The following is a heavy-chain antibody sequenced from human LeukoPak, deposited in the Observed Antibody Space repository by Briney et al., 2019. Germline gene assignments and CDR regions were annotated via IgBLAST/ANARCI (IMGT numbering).Heavy chain of an antibody. CDR1: GHSISRSDW. D-gene: IGHD4-17*01. J-gene: IGHJ5*02. Sequence: SETLSLTCDVSGHSISRSDWWGWIRQPPGKGLEWIGYIFYSGSTYYNPSLKSRVTMSIDTSRNQFSLKLSSVTAIDTAVYYCARMRGSMTTAYWFDPWGQGTLVTVSS. CDR2: IFYSGST. CDR3: ARMRGSMTTAYWFDP. V-gene: IGHV4-28*01.